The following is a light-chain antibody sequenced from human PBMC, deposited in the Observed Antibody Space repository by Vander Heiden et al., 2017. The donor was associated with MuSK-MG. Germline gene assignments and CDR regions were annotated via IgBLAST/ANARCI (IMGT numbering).Light chain of an antibody. Sequence: QSVLTQPPSVSGPPGQRVTIPCTGSSSNIGAGYDVHWYQQLPGTAPKLLIYGNSNRPSGVPDRFSGSKSGTSASLAITGLQAEDEADYYCQSYDSRWVFGGGTKLTVL. CDR3: QSYDSRWV. CDR2: GNS. V-gene: IGLV1-40*01. CDR1: SSNIGAGYD. J-gene: IGLJ3*02.